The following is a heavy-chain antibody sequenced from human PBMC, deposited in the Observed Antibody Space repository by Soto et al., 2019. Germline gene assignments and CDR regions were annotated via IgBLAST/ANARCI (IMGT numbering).Heavy chain of an antibody. Sequence: SETLSLTCAVYGGSFSGYYWSWIRQPPGKGLEWIGEINHSGSTNYNPSLKSRVTISVDTSKNQFSLKLSSVTAADTAVYYCAVWFGELFFDYWGQGTLVTVSS. CDR2: INHSGST. V-gene: IGHV4-34*01. J-gene: IGHJ4*02. CDR1: GGSFSGYY. CDR3: AVWFGELFFDY. D-gene: IGHD3-10*01.